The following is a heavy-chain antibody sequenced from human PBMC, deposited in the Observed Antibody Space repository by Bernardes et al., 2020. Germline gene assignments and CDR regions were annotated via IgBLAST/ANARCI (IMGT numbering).Heavy chain of an antibody. CDR3: ARGWIRGGFWRGYVPRSFDP. J-gene: IGHJ5*02. Sequence: TLYPTCASYGGTFSAYSWSLIRTPTGKGLEWSGAIHHSGSTNYNPSLKSRVTISVDTSKNQFSLKLSSVTAADTAVYYCARGWIRGGFWRGYVPRSFDPWGQGTLVTVSS. CDR1: GGTFSAYS. CDR2: IHHSGST. V-gene: IGHV4-34*01. D-gene: IGHD3-3*01.